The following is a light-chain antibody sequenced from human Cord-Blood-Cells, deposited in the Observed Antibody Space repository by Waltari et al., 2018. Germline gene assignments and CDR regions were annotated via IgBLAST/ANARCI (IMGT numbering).Light chain of an antibody. V-gene: IGKV1-39*01. CDR3: QQSYSTLGT. Sequence: DIQMTQSPSSLSASVGDRVTITCRASQSISSYLNWYQQKPGKAPKLLIYAASSLQSEVPSRFSGSGSGTDFTLTISSLQPEDFATYYCQQSYSTLGTFGQGTKVEIK. CDR2: AAS. J-gene: IGKJ1*01. CDR1: QSISSY.